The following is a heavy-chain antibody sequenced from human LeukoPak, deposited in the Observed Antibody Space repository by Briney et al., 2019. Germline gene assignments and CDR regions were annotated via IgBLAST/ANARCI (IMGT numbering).Heavy chain of an antibody. CDR3: ATDMVGYCGDVTCYSEAY. CDR2: FDPEVGKT. D-gene: IGHD2-21*01. J-gene: IGHJ4*02. V-gene: IGHV1-24*01. CDR1: GYSLTALS. Sequence: ASVKVSCKVSGYSLTALSMHWVRQAPGKGLEWMGGFDPEVGKTMYAEKLDGRLTVTDDTSRDTAYMQLSSLRLEDTAVYYCATDMVGYCGDVTCYSEAYWGQGTLVTVSS.